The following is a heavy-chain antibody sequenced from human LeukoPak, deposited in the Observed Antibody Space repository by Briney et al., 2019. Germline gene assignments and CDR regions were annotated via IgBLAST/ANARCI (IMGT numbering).Heavy chain of an antibody. CDR3: ARGSDLSGWAFDY. D-gene: IGHD6-19*01. CDR1: GGTFSSYA. Sequence: SVKVSCKASGGTFSSYAISWVRQAPGQGLEWMGGIIPIFGTANYAQKFQGRVTITADKSTSTAYMELSSLRSEDTAVYYCARGSDLSGWAFDYWGQGTLVTVSS. J-gene: IGHJ4*02. CDR2: IIPIFGTA. V-gene: IGHV1-69*06.